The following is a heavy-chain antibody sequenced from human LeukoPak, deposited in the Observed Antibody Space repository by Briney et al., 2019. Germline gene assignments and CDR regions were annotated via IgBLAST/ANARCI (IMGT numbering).Heavy chain of an antibody. J-gene: IGHJ4*02. CDR1: GGSISSGPYY. CDR2: IYYSGTT. Sequence: PSETLSLTCTVSGGSISSGPYYWGWIRQPPGKGLEWIGSIYYSGTTFYMPSLKSRVTISVDTSKNQFSLRLTSVTAADTAVYYCARHGGYHSPIDYWGQGTLVTVSS. D-gene: IGHD3-22*01. V-gene: IGHV4-39*01. CDR3: ARHGGYHSPIDY.